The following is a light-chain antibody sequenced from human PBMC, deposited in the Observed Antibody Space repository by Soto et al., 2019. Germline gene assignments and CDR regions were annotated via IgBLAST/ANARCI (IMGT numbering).Light chain of an antibody. Sequence: EIVMTQSPATLSVSPGGRATLSCRASQSVSSYVAWYQQKPGQAPRLLIYHASSRATGIPDRFSGSEAGTDFTLTISRVESDDFAVYYCQHYGSSPPWTFGQGTKV. CDR2: HAS. CDR3: QHYGSSPPWT. CDR1: QSVSSY. J-gene: IGKJ1*01. V-gene: IGKV3-20*01.